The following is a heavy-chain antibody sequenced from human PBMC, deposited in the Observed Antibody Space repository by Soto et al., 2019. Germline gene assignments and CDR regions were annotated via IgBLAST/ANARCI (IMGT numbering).Heavy chain of an antibody. D-gene: IGHD3-16*01. Sequence: QVQLVQSGAEVKKPGSSVKVSCKASGGTFSSYTISWVRQAPGQGLEWMGRIIPILGIANYAQKFQGRVTITADKYTSTAYMELSSLRSEDTAVYYCARDPPRFSSKSDWFDPWGQGTLVTVSS. CDR2: IIPILGIA. CDR3: ARDPPRFSSKSDWFDP. CDR1: GGTFSSYT. J-gene: IGHJ5*02. V-gene: IGHV1-69*08.